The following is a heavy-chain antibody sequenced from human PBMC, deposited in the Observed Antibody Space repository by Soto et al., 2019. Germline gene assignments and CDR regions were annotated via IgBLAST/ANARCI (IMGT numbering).Heavy chain of an antibody. D-gene: IGHD4-17*01. CDR2: IYYNGNT. J-gene: IGHJ3*01. CDR3: ARARLRAVYAFDF. Sequence: TLSLSCTVSGGSVSSSSYYWGWVRQHPGKGLEWIGYIYYNGNTYFSPSLKSRLTISIDTSKNQFSLKLSSVTAADTAMYYCARARLRAVYAFDFWGQGTMVTVSS. V-gene: IGHV4-31*03. CDR1: GGSVSSSSYY.